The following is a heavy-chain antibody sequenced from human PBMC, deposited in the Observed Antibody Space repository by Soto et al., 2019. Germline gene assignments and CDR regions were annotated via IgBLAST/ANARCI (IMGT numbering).Heavy chain of an antibody. J-gene: IGHJ3*02. Sequence: PSETLSLTCTVSGGSVSSDSHYWSWVRQPPGKGLEWLGYVYYMGATNYNPSLRSRLTMSVDTSKNQFSLKLSSVTAADTALYYCAHYSSGQAFDIWGQGTMVTVSS. D-gene: IGHD6-19*01. V-gene: IGHV4-61*01. CDR2: VYYMGAT. CDR3: AHYSSGQAFDI. CDR1: GGSVSSDSHY.